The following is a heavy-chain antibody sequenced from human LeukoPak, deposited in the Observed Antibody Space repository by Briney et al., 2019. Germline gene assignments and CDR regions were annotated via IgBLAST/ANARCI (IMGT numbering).Heavy chain of an antibody. V-gene: IGHV3-33*01. CDR2: IWYDGSNK. CDR1: GFTFSSYG. CDR3: ARDSSRSCGGDCYSRYFQH. J-gene: IGHJ1*01. Sequence: PGGSLRLSCAASGFTFSSYGFHWVRQAPGKGLEWVAVIWYDGSNKYYADSVKGRFTISRDNSKNTLYLQMNSLRAEDTAVYYCARDSSRSCGGDCYSRYFQHWGQGTLVTVSS. D-gene: IGHD2-21*02.